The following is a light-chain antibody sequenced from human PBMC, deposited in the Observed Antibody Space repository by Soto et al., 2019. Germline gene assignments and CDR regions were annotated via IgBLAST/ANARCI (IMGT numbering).Light chain of an antibody. J-gene: IGKJ4*01. V-gene: IGKV3-20*01. CDR1: QSVSSKY. Sequence: EIVLTQSPGTLSLSPGERATLPCRASQSVSSKYFAWYQQKPGQAPRLLIYGASNRATGIPDRFSGSGSGTDFTLTISRLEPEDFAVYYCQQYGTSPLTFGGGTKVEIK. CDR3: QQYGTSPLT. CDR2: GAS.